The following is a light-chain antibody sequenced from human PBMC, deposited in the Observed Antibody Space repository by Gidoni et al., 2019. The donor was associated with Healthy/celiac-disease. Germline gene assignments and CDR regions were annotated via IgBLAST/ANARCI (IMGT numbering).Light chain of an antibody. CDR2: WAS. V-gene: IGKV4-1*01. Sequence: IVMTQSPDSPAVSLGERATINCKSSQSVLYSSNNKNYLAWYQQKPGQPPKLLIYWASTRESGIPDRFSGSGSGTDFTLTISSLQAEDVAVYYCQQYYSPRTFGQGTKLEIK. J-gene: IGKJ2*02. CDR3: QQYYSPRT. CDR1: QSVLYSSNNKNY.